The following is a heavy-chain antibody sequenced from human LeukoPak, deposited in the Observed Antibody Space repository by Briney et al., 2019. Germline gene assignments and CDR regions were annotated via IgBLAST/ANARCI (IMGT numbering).Heavy chain of an antibody. V-gene: IGHV3-30-3*01. CDR3: ARDRAASGRRSFFDY. CDR1: GFTFSSYA. Sequence: GRSLRLSCAASGFTFSSYAMHWVRQAPGKGLEWVAAISYDGSNKYYADSVKGRFTISRDNSKNTLYLQMNSLRAEDTAVYYCARDRAASGRRSFFDYWGQGTLVTVSS. J-gene: IGHJ4*02. D-gene: IGHD2-15*01. CDR2: ISYDGSNK.